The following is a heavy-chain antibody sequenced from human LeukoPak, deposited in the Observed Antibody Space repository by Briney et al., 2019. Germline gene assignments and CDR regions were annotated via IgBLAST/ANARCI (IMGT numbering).Heavy chain of an antibody. CDR3: ATDFGQVGVYGY. J-gene: IGHJ4*02. Sequence: ASVKVSCKASGYTFTRYYMHWVRQAPGQGLEWMGIINPSGGSTSYAQKFQVRVTMTRDMSTSTVYMELSSLGSEDTAVYYCATDFGQVGVYGYWGERNLLTVSS. CDR1: GYTFTRYY. CDR2: INPSGGST. D-gene: IGHD1-26*01. V-gene: IGHV1-46*01.